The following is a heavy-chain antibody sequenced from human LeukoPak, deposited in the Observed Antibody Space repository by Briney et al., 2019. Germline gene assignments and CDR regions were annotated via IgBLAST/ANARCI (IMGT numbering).Heavy chain of an antibody. D-gene: IGHD4-17*01. Sequence: ASVKVSCKASGYTFTSYGISRVRQAPGQGLEWMGWISAYNGNTNYAQKLQGRVTMTTDTSTSTAYMELRSLRSDDTAVYYCASGMTTVTTSEFDYWGQGTLVTVSS. CDR3: ASGMTTVTTSEFDY. CDR1: GYTFTSYG. V-gene: IGHV1-18*01. J-gene: IGHJ4*02. CDR2: ISAYNGNT.